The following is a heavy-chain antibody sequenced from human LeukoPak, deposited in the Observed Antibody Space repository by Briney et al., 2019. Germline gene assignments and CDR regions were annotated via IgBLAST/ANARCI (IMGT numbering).Heavy chain of an antibody. CDR3: ASLGYGGNDG. D-gene: IGHD4-23*01. J-gene: IGHJ4*02. CDR2: ISYDGSNK. Sequence: PGGSLRLSCAASGFTFSSYAMHWVRQAPGKGLEWVAVISYDGSNKYYADSVKGRFTISRDNAKNSLYLQMNSLRAEDTAVYYCASLGYGGNDGWGQGTLVTVSS. V-gene: IGHV3-30*04. CDR1: GFTFSSYA.